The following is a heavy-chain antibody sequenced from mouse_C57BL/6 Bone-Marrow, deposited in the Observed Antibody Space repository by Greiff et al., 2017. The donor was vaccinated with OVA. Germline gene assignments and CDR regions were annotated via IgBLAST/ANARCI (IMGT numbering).Heavy chain of an antibody. D-gene: IGHD1-1*01. CDR1: GYTFTSYW. J-gene: IGHJ4*01. CDR2: IYPGSGST. Sequence: QVQLQQSGAELVKPGASVKMSCKASGYTFTSYWITWVKQRPGQGLEWIGDIYPGSGSTNYNEKFKSKATLTVDTSSSTAYMQLSSLTSEDSAVYYCAKGKRYYYGSRGMDYWGQGTSVTVSS. V-gene: IGHV1-55*01. CDR3: AKGKRYYYGSRGMDY.